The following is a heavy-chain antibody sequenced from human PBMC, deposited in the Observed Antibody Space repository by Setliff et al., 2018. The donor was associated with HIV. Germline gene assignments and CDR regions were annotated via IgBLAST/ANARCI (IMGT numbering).Heavy chain of an antibody. CDR3: ADPPAGL. Sequence: SETLSLTCAVSGGSIGGTHYWHWVRQPPGRGLEWIGDIHHSGDTNYNPSLKSRVTLSIDNFNNQFPLKLTSVTASDTAIYYCADPPAGLWGQGILVTVSS. J-gene: IGHJ4*02. CDR1: GGSIGGTHY. CDR2: IHHSGDT. V-gene: IGHV4-4*02. D-gene: IGHD2-21*02.